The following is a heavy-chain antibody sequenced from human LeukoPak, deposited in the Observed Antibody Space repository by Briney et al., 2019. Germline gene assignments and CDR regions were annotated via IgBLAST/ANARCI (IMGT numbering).Heavy chain of an antibody. CDR1: GFTFSSYS. CDR3: ARDGTTVIFDY. D-gene: IGHD4-17*01. V-gene: IGHV3-48*01. Sequence: GGSLRLSCAASGFTFSSYSMNWVRQAPGKGLEWVSYISSSSSTIYYADSVKGRFTISRDNAENSLYLQMNSLRAEDTAVYYCARDGTTVIFDYWGQGTLVTVSS. CDR2: ISSSSSTI. J-gene: IGHJ4*02.